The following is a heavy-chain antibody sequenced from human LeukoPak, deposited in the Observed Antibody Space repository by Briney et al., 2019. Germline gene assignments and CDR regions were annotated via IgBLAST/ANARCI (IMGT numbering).Heavy chain of an antibody. V-gene: IGHV4-34*01. CDR1: GGSISSYY. CDR2: INHSGST. D-gene: IGHD3-22*01. Sequence: PSETLSLTCTVSGGSISSYYWSWIRQPPGKGLEWIGEINHSGSTNYNPSLKSRVTISVDTSKNQFSLKLSSVTAADTAVYYCARGIRDYDSSGIDYWGQGTLVTVSS. CDR3: ARGIRDYDSSGIDY. J-gene: IGHJ4*02.